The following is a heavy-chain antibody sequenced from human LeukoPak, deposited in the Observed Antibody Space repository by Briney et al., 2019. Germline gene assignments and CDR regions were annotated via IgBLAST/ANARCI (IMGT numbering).Heavy chain of an antibody. CDR1: GYSISSGYY. J-gene: IGHJ3*02. CDR3: ARWTGTTDAFDI. Sequence: ASETLSLTCAVSGYSISSGYYWGWIRQPPGKGLEWIGSIYHSGSTYYNPSLKSRVTISVDTSKNQSSLKLSSVIAADTAVYFCARWTGTTDAFDIWGKGTMVTVSS. V-gene: IGHV4-38-2*01. CDR2: IYHSGST. D-gene: IGHD1-7*01.